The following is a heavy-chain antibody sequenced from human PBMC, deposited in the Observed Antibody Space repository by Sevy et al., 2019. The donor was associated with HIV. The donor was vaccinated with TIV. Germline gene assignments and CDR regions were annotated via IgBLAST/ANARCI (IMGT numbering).Heavy chain of an antibody. D-gene: IGHD1-26*01. J-gene: IGHJ3*02. V-gene: IGHV4-31*03. CDR3: ARANAYLTSDAFDI. CDR2: ISYSGRT. Sequence: SETLSLTSTVSGGSISSLNYYWSWIRQHPGKGLEWIGYISYSGRTNDNPSLKSRITISVDTSKNQFSLRLSSVTAADTAVYYCARANAYLTSDAFDIWGQGTMVTVSS. CDR1: GGSISSLNYY.